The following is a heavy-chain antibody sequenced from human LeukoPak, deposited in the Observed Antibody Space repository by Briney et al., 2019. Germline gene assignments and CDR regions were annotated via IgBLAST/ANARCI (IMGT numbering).Heavy chain of an antibody. Sequence: GGSLRLSCVASGFTFSSYAMDWVRQAPGKGLEWVSAISGSGGNTYYADSVKGRFTISRDHSKTTLFLQMNSLRAEDTAVYYCAKDLHDYGNYVGWFDSWGQGTLVTASS. CDR2: ISGSGGNT. D-gene: IGHD4-11*01. V-gene: IGHV3-23*01. J-gene: IGHJ5*01. CDR3: AKDLHDYGNYVGWFDS. CDR1: GFTFSSYA.